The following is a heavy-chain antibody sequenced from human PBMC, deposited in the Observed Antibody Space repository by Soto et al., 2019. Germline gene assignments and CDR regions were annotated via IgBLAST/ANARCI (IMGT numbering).Heavy chain of an antibody. CDR2: FDPEDGET. V-gene: IGHV1-24*01. D-gene: IGHD3-9*01. J-gene: IGHJ5*02. CDR1: GYTFTSYD. CDR3: ATSPRDINWFDP. Sequence: GASVKVSCKASGYTFTSYDINWVRQATGQGLEWMGGFDPEDGETIYAQKFQGRVTMTEDTSTDTAYMELSSLRSEDTAVYYCATSPRDINWFDPWGQGTLVTVSS.